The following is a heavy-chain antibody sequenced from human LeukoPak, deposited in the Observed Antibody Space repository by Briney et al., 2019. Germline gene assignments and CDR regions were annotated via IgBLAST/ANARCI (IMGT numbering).Heavy chain of an antibody. CDR1: GYSISSGYY. CDR2: IYHSGRT. Sequence: SETLSLTCTVSGYSISSGYYWGWIRQPPGKGLGWIGSIYHSGRTFYNPSLKSRVTISVDTSKNQFSLKLTSVTAADTAVYYCARSGGSYSYNWFDPWGQGTLVIVSS. D-gene: IGHD1-26*01. J-gene: IGHJ5*02. CDR3: ARSGGSYSYNWFDP. V-gene: IGHV4-38-2*02.